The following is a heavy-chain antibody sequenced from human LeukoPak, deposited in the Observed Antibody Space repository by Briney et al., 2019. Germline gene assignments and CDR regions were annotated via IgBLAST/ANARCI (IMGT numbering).Heavy chain of an antibody. CDR2: IYSDETT. J-gene: IGHJ4*02. D-gene: IGHD6-13*01. CDR1: GLTVSGNY. Sequence: PGGSLRLSCAASGLTVSGNYMSWVRQAPGKGLEWVSIIYSDETTAYPDSVEGRFTISRDNSKNMLYLQMNSLRAEDTAVYYCARRITTSGLYYFDLWGQGTLVTVSS. V-gene: IGHV3-66*04. CDR3: ARRITTSGLYYFDL.